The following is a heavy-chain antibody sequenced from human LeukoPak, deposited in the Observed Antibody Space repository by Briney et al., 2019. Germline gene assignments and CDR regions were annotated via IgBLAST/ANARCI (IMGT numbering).Heavy chain of an antibody. V-gene: IGHV3-30*04. CDR1: GFTFSSYA. CDR3: ARESEYSGSYLF. J-gene: IGHJ4*02. D-gene: IGHD1-26*01. CDR2: ISYDGSNK. Sequence: PGGSLRLSCAASGFTFSSYAMHWVRQAPGKGLEWVAVISYDGSNKYYADSVKGRFTISRDNSKNTLYLQMNSLRAEDTAVYYCARESEYSGSYLFWGQGTLVTVSS.